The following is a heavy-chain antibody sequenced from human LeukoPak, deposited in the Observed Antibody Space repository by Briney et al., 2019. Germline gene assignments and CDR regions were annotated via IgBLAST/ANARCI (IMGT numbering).Heavy chain of an antibody. CDR3: ARPGASGDYIDY. CDR1: GGSISSSSYY. D-gene: IGHD3-10*01. CDR2: IYYSGST. J-gene: IGHJ4*02. Sequence: SETLSLTCTVSGGSISSSSYYWGWIRQPPGKGLEWVVSIYYSGSTYSNPSLNSLVTISVDTSKNQFSLKLSSVTAADTAVYYCARPGASGDYIDYWGQGTLVTVSS. V-gene: IGHV4-39*01.